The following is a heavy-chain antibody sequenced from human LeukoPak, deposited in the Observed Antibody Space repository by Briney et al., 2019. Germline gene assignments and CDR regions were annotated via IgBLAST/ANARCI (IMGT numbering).Heavy chain of an antibody. CDR2: TDPSDSYT. CDR1: GYSFTSYW. J-gene: IGHJ5*02. V-gene: IGHV5-10-1*01. Sequence: HGESLKISCKGSGYSFTSYWISWVRQMPGKGLEWMGRTDPSDSYTNYSPSFQGHVTISADKSISTAYLQWSSLKASDTAMYYCAPHRGGLEDLTFDPWGQGTLVTVSS. CDR3: APHRGGLEDLTFDP. D-gene: IGHD3-10*01.